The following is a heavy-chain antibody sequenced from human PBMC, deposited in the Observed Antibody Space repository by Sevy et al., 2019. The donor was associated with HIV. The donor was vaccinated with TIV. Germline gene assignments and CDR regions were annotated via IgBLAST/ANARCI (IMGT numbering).Heavy chain of an antibody. D-gene: IGHD3-10*02. Sequence: GGSLRLSCSAFGFTFQTFGMHWVRQAPGKGPEWLAVISYDGSSQNYADSVKGRFTISRDNSKNLLFLQMNSLLPNDTAVYFCTKESLRGTYIRADFDHWGQGTLVTVSS. CDR3: TKESLRGTYIRADFDH. CDR1: GFTFQTFG. V-gene: IGHV3-30*18. J-gene: IGHJ4*02. CDR2: ISYDGSSQ.